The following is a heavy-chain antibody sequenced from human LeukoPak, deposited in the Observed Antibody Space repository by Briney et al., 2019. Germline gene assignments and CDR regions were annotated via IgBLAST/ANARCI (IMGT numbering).Heavy chain of an antibody. J-gene: IGHJ4*02. CDR3: ARGIGYGSGSYGDY. CDR2: ISGSGGST. CDR1: GFTFSNYG. D-gene: IGHD3-10*01. V-gene: IGHV3-23*01. Sequence: GGTLRLSCAASGFTFSNYGMNWVRQAPGKGLEWVSGISGSGGSTYYADSVKGRFTISRDNSKNTLYLQMNSLRAEDTALYYCARGIGYGSGSYGDYWGQGTLVTVSS.